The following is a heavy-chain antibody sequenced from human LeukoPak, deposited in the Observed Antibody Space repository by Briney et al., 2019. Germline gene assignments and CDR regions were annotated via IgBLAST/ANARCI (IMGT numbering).Heavy chain of an antibody. CDR1: GFTVSSNY. CDR3: VKVAAPGSGGRGGY. Sequence: GGSLRLSCAASGFTVSSNYKSWVRQAPGKGLEWVSVIYSGGSTDYADSVKGRFTISRDNSKNTLNLQMNSLRAEDTAVYYCVKVAAPGSGGRGGYWGQGTLVTVSS. V-gene: IGHV3-53*01. J-gene: IGHJ4*02. CDR2: IYSGGST. D-gene: IGHD6-13*01.